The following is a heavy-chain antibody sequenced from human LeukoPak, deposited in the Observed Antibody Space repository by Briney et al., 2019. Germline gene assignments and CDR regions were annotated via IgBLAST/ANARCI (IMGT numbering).Heavy chain of an antibody. Sequence: PGGSLRLSCAASGFTFSSYSMNWIRQPPGKGLEWIGEINHSGSTNYNPSLKSRVTISVDTSKNQFSLKLSSVTAADTAVYYCARFTIFGVVSDAFDIWGQGTMVTVSS. J-gene: IGHJ3*02. CDR1: GFTFSSYS. CDR3: ARFTIFGVVSDAFDI. V-gene: IGHV4-34*01. CDR2: INHSGST. D-gene: IGHD3-3*01.